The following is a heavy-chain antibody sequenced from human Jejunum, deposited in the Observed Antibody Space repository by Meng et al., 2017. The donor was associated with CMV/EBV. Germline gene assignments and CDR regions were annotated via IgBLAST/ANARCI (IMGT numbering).Heavy chain of an antibody. Sequence: KASGYTLTADFMFWVRQAPGQGLEWMEWINSNSGATNYAQKFQGRVTMTRDTSISTVYMDLSSLRSDDTAVYYCVTYSGSSRWFGPWGQGTLVTVSS. CDR3: VTYSGSSRWFGP. CDR1: GYTLTADF. CDR2: INSNSGAT. J-gene: IGHJ5*02. D-gene: IGHD1-26*01. V-gene: IGHV1-2*02.